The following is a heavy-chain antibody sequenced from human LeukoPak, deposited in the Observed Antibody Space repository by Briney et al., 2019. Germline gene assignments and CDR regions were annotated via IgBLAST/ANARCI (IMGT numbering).Heavy chain of an antibody. V-gene: IGHV3-66*01. CDR2: IYSGGST. J-gene: IGHJ4*02. D-gene: IGHD3-22*01. CDR1: GFTVSSNY. CDR3: ARDVYYDSSGYYYRPGY. Sequence: GGSLRLSCAASGFTVSSNYMSWVRQAPGKGLEWVSVIYSGGSTYYADSVKGRFTISRDNSKNTLYLQMNSLRAEDTAVYYCARDVYYDSSGYYYRPGYWGQGTLVTVSS.